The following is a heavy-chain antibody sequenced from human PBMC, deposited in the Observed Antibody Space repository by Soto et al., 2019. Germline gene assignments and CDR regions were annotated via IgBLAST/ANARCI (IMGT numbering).Heavy chain of an antibody. Sequence: LDTLCLTCTVSGASLVSGGLWIWFRHPPGKGLEWIAEIFHDENTNYSPSLKSRVTISVVKSQNQFSLNVYSVTAADTAVYYCARHEGWTGPDQWGQGTLVTVSS. V-gene: IGHV4-4*02. CDR1: GASLVSGGL. D-gene: IGHD2-8*02. J-gene: IGHJ5*02. CDR2: IFHDENT. CDR3: ARHEGWTGPDQ.